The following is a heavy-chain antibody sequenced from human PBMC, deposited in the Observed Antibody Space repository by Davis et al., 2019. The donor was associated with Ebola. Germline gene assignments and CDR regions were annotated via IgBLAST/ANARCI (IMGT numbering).Heavy chain of an antibody. Sequence: ASVKVSCKASGYTFTSYDINWVRQATGQGLEWMGWMNPNSGNTGYAQKFQGRVTITRNTSISTAYMELSSLRSEDTAVYYCARGRKPYPRSSGPYYYYYYMDVWGKGTTVTVSS. V-gene: IGHV1-8*03. J-gene: IGHJ6*03. CDR2: MNPNSGNT. CDR1: GYTFTSYD. D-gene: IGHD1-26*01. CDR3: ARGRKPYPRSSGPYYYYYYMDV.